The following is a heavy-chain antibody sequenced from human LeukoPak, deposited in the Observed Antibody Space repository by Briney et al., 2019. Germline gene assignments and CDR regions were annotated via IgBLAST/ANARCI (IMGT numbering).Heavy chain of an antibody. Sequence: AETLTLTCTASGGSISTYYWSWIRQPPGKGLEWVGYIYYSGSTNYNPSLKSRVIIIVDTSKNQISLKLNSVTAADTAVYYCARAQAEYMPTVDWFDPWGQGTLVTVSS. V-gene: IGHV4-59*01. CDR3: ARAQAEYMPTVDWFDP. D-gene: IGHD4-23*01. CDR2: IYYSGST. CDR1: GGSISTYY. J-gene: IGHJ5*02.